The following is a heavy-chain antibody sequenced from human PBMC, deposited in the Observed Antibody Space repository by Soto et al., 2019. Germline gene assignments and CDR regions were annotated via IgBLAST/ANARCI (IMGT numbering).Heavy chain of an antibody. V-gene: IGHV1-2*04. J-gene: IGHJ4*02. CDR2: INPNSGGT. Sequence: ASVTVSCKASGYTFTGYYMHWVRQAPGQGLEWMGWINPNSGGTNYAQKFQGWVTMTRDTSISTAYMELSRLRSDDTAVYYCARDAGYCSSTSCHGVDYWGQGTLVTVSS. CDR1: GYTFTGYY. D-gene: IGHD2-2*01. CDR3: ARDAGYCSSTSCHGVDY.